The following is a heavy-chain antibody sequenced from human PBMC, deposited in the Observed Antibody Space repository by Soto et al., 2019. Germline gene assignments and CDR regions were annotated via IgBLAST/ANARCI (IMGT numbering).Heavy chain of an antibody. D-gene: IGHD3-9*01. J-gene: IGHJ2*01. CDR2: ISVSGGRT. CDR1: GFTFSSYA. Sequence: GGSLRLSCAASGFTFSSYAMSWVRQAPGKGLEWVSAISVSGGRTNYADSVRGRFIISRDNSKNTLYLQMNSLRAEDTAVYYCAKDRPTIAYWYFALWGRGTLVTVSS. CDR3: AKDRPTIAYWYFAL. V-gene: IGHV3-23*01.